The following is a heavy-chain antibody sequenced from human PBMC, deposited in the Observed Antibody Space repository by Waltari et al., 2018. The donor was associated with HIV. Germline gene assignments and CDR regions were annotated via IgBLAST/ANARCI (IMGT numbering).Heavy chain of an antibody. D-gene: IGHD6-13*01. CDR2: INHSGST. CDR3: ARGIAAAVIPGDYGMDV. CDR1: GGSFIGYY. J-gene: IGHJ6*02. Sequence: QVQLQQWGAGLLKPSETLSLTCAVYGGSFIGYYWSWIRQPPGKGLEWIGEINHSGSTNYNPSLKSRVTISVDTSKNQFSLKLSSVTAADTAVYYCARGIAAAVIPGDYGMDVWGQGTTVTVSS. V-gene: IGHV4-34*01.